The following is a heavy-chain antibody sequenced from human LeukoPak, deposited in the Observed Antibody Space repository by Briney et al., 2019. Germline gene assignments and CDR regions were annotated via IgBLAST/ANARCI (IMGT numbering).Heavy chain of an antibody. Sequence: GGSLRLSCAASGFTFSNYAMHWVRQAPGKGLESVSSISINGGTTYYANSVKGRFTISRDNSKNTLYLQMGNLRPEDMAVYYCARRYYGSGSSFDYWGQGILVTVSS. V-gene: IGHV3-64*01. CDR1: GFTFSNYA. CDR2: ISINGGTT. CDR3: ARRYYGSGSSFDY. D-gene: IGHD3-10*01. J-gene: IGHJ4*02.